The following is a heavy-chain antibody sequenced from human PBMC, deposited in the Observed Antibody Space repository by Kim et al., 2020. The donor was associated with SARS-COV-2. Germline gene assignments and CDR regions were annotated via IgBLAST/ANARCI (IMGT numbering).Heavy chain of an antibody. CDR1: GFTFSSYS. D-gene: IGHD7-27*01. V-gene: IGHV3-21*01. CDR3: ARDLGSDNWGGYYYYGMDV. Sequence: GGSLRLSCAASGFTFSSYSMNWVRQAPGKGLEWVSSISSSSSYIYYADSVKGRFTISRDNAKNSLYLQMNSLRAEDTAVYYCARDLGSDNWGGYYYYGMDVLGQGTTVTVSS. CDR2: ISSSSSYI. J-gene: IGHJ6*02.